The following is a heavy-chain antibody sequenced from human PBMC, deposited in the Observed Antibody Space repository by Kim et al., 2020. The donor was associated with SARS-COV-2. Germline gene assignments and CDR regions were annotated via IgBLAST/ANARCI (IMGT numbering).Heavy chain of an antibody. V-gene: IGHV4-34*01. CDR3: ARGPPPLRFVVVPAASSSWFDP. J-gene: IGHJ5*02. Sequence: SETLSPTCAVYGGSFSGYYWSWIRQPPGKGLEWIGEINHSGSTNYNPSLKSRVTISVDTSKNQFSLKLSSVTAADTAVYYCARGPPPLRFVVVPAASSSWFDPWGQGTLVTVAS. CDR2: INHSGST. D-gene: IGHD2-2*01. CDR1: GGSFSGYY.